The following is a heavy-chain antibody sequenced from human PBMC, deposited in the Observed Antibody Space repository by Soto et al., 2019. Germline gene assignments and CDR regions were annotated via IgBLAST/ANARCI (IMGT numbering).Heavy chain of an antibody. D-gene: IGHD2-15*01. V-gene: IGHV3-64D*08. J-gene: IGHJ3*02. CDR1: GFTFSSYA. Sequence: QPGGSLRLSCSASGFTFSSYAMHWVRQAPGKGLEYVSAISSNGGSTYYADSVKGRFTISRDNSKNTLYLQMSSLRAEDTAVYYCVKDRIVVVVAADYDAFDIWGQGTMVTVSS. CDR2: ISSNGGST. CDR3: VKDRIVVVVAADYDAFDI.